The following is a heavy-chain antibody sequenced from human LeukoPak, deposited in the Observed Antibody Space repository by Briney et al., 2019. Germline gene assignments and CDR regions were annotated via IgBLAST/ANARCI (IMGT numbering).Heavy chain of an antibody. CDR1: GGTFNNFA. J-gene: IGHJ4*02. Sequence: ASVKVSCKASGGTFNNFAISWVRQAPGQGLEWVGGIIPMSGTANYAQKFQGRVTITADESTSTAYMELSSLRSEDTAVYYCARTGGSSGYSCDYWGQGTLVTVSS. V-gene: IGHV1-69*01. CDR3: ARTGGSSGYSCDY. CDR2: IIPMSGTA. D-gene: IGHD3-22*01.